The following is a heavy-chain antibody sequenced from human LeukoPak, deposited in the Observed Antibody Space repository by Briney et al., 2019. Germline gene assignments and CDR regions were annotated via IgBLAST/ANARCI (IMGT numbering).Heavy chain of an antibody. CDR1: GFMFRSYG. CDR3: AKDRGQIYYNYYMDV. V-gene: IGHV3-33*06. Sequence: GGSLRLSCAASGFMFRSYGMHWVRQAPGKGLEWVAVIWYDGSNKYYTDSVKGRFTISRDNSKNTLYLHMNSLRAEDTAVYYCAKDRGQIYYNYYMDVWGKGTTVTVSS. D-gene: IGHD3-10*01. J-gene: IGHJ6*03. CDR2: IWYDGSNK.